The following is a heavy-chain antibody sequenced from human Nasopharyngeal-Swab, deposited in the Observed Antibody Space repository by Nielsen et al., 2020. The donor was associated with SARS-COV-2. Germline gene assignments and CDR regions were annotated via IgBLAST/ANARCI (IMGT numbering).Heavy chain of an antibody. CDR3: ARDPTGLWSGTMFDP. D-gene: IGHD3-3*01. Sequence: GESLKISCAASGFTFSSYAMHWVRPAPGKGLEWVAVISYDGSNKYYADSVKGRFTISRDNSKNTLYLQMNSLRAEDTAVYYCARDPTGLWSGTMFDPWGQGTLVTVSS. V-gene: IGHV3-30*04. CDR2: ISYDGSNK. CDR1: GFTFSSYA. J-gene: IGHJ5*02.